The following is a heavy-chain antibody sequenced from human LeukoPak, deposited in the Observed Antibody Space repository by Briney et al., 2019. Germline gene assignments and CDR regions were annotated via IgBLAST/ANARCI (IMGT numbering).Heavy chain of an antibody. CDR1: GYTFTSYY. V-gene: IGHV1-46*01. D-gene: IGHD6-13*01. CDR2: INPSGGST. J-gene: IGHJ4*02. Sequence: GASVKVSCKASGYTFTSYYMHWVRQAPGQGLEWMGIINPSGGSTSYAQKFQGRVTMTRDTSTSTVYMELSSLRSEDTAVYYCARANALRSSWEGRYYFDYWGQGTLVTVSS. CDR3: ARANALRSSWEGRYYFDY.